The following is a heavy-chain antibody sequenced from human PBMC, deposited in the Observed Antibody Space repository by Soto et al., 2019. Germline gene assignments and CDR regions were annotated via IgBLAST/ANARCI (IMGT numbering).Heavy chain of an antibody. Sequence: PSETLSLTCTVSSGSISSSSYYWGWIRQPPGKGLEWIGSIYYSGSTYYNPSLKSRVTISVDTSKNQFSLKLSSVTAADTAVYYCARHQLVRGVQGVVWFDPWGQGTLVTVSS. D-gene: IGHD3-10*01. CDR1: SGSISSSSYY. J-gene: IGHJ5*02. V-gene: IGHV4-39*01. CDR2: IYYSGST. CDR3: ARHQLVRGVQGVVWFDP.